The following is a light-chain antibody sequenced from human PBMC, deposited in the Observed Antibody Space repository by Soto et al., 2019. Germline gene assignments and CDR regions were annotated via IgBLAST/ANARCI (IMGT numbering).Light chain of an antibody. CDR3: QQSNSYPRT. Sequence: DIQMTQSPSTLSASVGDRVTITCRASQSISSWLAWYQQKPGKAPKLLIYKASSLESGVPSRFSGSGSGTEFTLTISSLQPDDFANYYCQQSNSYPRTFGQGTEV. J-gene: IGKJ1*01. CDR1: QSISSW. CDR2: KAS. V-gene: IGKV1-5*03.